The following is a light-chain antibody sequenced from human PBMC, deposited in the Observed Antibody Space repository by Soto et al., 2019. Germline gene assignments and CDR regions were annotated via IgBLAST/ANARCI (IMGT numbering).Light chain of an antibody. J-gene: IGKJ4*01. CDR2: SAS. Sequence: EIVMTQSPPTLSVSPGERATLYCRASQRISTNVAWYQHKPGQAPRLLIYSASTRATGIPARFSGSGSGTEFTLTISSLQSEDFAVYYCQKYNNWPPITFGGGTKV. CDR1: QRISTN. CDR3: QKYNNWPPIT. V-gene: IGKV3-15*01.